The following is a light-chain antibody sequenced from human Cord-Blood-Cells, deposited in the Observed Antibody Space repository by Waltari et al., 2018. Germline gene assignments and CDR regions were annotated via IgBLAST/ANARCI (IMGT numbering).Light chain of an antibody. CDR2: EVS. CDR1: SSDVGSYNL. V-gene: IGLV2-23*02. CDR3: CSYAGSSTPWV. J-gene: IGLJ3*02. Sequence: QSALTQPASVSGSPGQSITISCTGTSSDVGSYNLFSWYQQHPGKAPKLMMYEVSKRPSGVSNRFSGSKSGNTASLTISGLQAEDEADYYCCSYAGSSTPWVFGGGTKLTVL.